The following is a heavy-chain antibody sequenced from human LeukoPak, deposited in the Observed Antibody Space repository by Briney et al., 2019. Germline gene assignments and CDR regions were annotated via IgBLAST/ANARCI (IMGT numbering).Heavy chain of an antibody. CDR3: ARDSSGWYNYFDY. V-gene: IGHV4-61*02. CDR2: INRSGST. J-gene: IGHJ4*02. CDR1: GGSINSGSDY. Sequence: SETLSLTCTVSGGSINSGSDYWTWIRQPAGKGLEWVGRINRSGSTSYRPSLKSRVTISVDKSKNQFSLKLSSVTAADTAVYYCARDSSGWYNYFDYWGQGTLVTVSS. D-gene: IGHD6-19*01.